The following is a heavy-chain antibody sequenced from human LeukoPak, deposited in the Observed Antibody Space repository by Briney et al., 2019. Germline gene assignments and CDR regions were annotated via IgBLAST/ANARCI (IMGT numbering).Heavy chain of an antibody. D-gene: IGHD3-10*02. J-gene: IGHJ6*04. Sequence: PGGSLRLSCAAPGFSFSDYEMNWVRQAPGKGLGWLSHIDISGNTIHYADSVEGRFTISRDNAKNSLYLQMNSLRAEDTAVYYCAELGITMIGGVWGKGTTVTISS. CDR3: AELGITMIGGV. CDR2: IDISGNTI. CDR1: GFSFSDYE. V-gene: IGHV3-48*03.